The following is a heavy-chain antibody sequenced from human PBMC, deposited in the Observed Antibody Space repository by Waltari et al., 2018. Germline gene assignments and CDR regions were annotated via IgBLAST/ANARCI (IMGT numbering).Heavy chain of an antibody. Sequence: QVHLQEAGPGLVKPSGTLSLTCAVPGASITNSYWWSRVRQPPGKGLEWIGQIHQSGRTNYNPSLDSRAIVSMDTSNNQISLKLTSATAADTAVYYCAADRGRGIYFDYWGQGTLVTVSP. D-gene: IGHD2-15*01. J-gene: IGHJ4*02. V-gene: IGHV4-4*02. CDR3: AADRGRGIYFDY. CDR2: IHQSGRT. CDR1: GASITNSYW.